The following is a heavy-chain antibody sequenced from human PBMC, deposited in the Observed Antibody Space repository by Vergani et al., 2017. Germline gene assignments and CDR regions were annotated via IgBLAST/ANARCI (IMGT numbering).Heavy chain of an antibody. J-gene: IGHJ6*02. CDR1: GYTFTDYY. Sequence: EVQLVQSGAEVKKPGATVKISCKVSGYTFTDYYMHWVQQAPGKGLEWMGLVDPEDGETIYAEKFQGRVTITADTSTDKAYRELSRLRSEDTAVYYCATARGGWDWNKPTRDYYYYYGMDVWGQGTTVTVS. CDR2: VDPEDGET. D-gene: IGHD1/OR15-1a*01. CDR3: ATARGGWDWNKPTRDYYYYYGMDV. V-gene: IGHV1-69-2*01.